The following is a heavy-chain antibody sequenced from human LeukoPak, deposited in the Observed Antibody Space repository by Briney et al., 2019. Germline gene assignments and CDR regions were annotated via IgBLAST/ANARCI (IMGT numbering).Heavy chain of an antibody. CDR1: GYTFTSYY. CDR3: ARDFSSSSSGWYEGNWFDP. J-gene: IGHJ5*02. D-gene: IGHD6-19*01. Sequence: GASVKVSCKASGYTFTSYYMHWVRQAPGQGLEWMGIINPSGGSTSYAQKFQGRVTMTRDMSTSTVYMELSRLRSDDTAVYYCARDFSSSSSGWYEGNWFDPWGQGTLVTVSS. CDR2: INPSGGST. V-gene: IGHV1-46*01.